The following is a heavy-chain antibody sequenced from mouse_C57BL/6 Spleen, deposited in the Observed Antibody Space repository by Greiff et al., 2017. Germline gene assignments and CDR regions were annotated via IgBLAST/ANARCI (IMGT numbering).Heavy chain of an antibody. CDR2: IDPETGGT. J-gene: IGHJ2*01. Sequence: QVQLQQSGAELVRPGASVTLSCKASGYTFTDYEMHWVKQTPVHGLEWIGAIDPETGGTAYNQKFKGKAILTADTSSSTAYMELRSLTSEDSAVYYCTRSAGTGYWGQGTTLTVSS. V-gene: IGHV1-15*01. CDR3: TRSAGTGY. CDR1: GYTFTDYE. D-gene: IGHD4-1*01.